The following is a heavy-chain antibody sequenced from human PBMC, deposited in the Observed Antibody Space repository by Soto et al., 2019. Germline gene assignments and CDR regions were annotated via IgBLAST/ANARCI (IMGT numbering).Heavy chain of an antibody. J-gene: IGHJ4*02. CDR2: INAGNGNT. V-gene: IGHV1-3*05. Sequence: QVQLVQSGAEEKKPGASVKVSCKASGYTFTGSAMHWVRQAPGQRLEWMGWINAGNGNTKYSQKFQGRVTITRDTSASTAYMELSSLRSEDSAVYYCARAVAVPADFDYWGQGTLVTVSS. D-gene: IGHD6-19*01. CDR1: GYTFTGSA. CDR3: ARAVAVPADFDY.